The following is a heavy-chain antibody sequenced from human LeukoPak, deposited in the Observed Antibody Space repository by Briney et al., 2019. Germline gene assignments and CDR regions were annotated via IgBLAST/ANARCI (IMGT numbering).Heavy chain of an antibody. D-gene: IGHD2-2*01. V-gene: IGHV3-21*01. Sequence: GGSLRLSCAASGFTFSSYSMNWVRQAPGKGLEWVSSISSSSSDIYYADSVKGRFTISRDNAKNSLYLQMNSLRAEDTAVYYCARLVVPAAFNYYYYYYYMDVWGKGTTVTVSS. CDR2: ISSSSSDI. CDR3: ARLVVPAAFNYYYYYYYMDV. J-gene: IGHJ6*03. CDR1: GFTFSSYS.